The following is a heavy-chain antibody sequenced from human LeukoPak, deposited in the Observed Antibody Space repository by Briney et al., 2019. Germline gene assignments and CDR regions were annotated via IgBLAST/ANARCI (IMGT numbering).Heavy chain of an antibody. CDR3: ARGHNVVVPAARRNYYYYMDV. Sequence: ASVKVSCKASGYTFTTYNINWVRQATGQGLEWMGWMNPNRGNTGYAQKFQGRVTMTRNTSISTAYMELSSLRSEDTAVYYCARGHNVVVPAARRNYYYYMDVWGKGTTVTISS. CDR2: MNPNRGNT. D-gene: IGHD2-2*01. J-gene: IGHJ6*03. CDR1: GYTFTTYN. V-gene: IGHV1-8*02.